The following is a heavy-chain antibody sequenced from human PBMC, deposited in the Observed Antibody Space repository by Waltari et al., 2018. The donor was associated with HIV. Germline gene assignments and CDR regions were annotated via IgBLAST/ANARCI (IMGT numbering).Heavy chain of an antibody. D-gene: IGHD4-17*01. J-gene: IGHJ6*02. CDR2: INHSGST. V-gene: IGHV4-34*01. CDR3: ARQHDYGGPTSKYYQYYGMDV. CDR1: GGSFSGYY. Sequence: VQLQQWGAGLLKPSETLSLTCAVSGGSFSGYYWSWIRQSPGKGLEWIGQINHSGSTNYTPSLQSRVTMSVDTSKNHFSLNLSSVTAADSAVYHCARQHDYGGPTSKYYQYYGMDVWGQGTTVTVS.